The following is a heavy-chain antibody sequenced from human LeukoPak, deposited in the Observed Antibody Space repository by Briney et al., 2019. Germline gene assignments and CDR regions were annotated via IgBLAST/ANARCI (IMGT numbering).Heavy chain of an antibody. Sequence: PGRSLRLSCAASGFTFSSYAMSWVRQAPGKGLEWVSAISGSGGSTYYADSVKGRFTISRDNSKNTLYLQMNSLRAEDTAVYYCARADDSSGNPFDYWGQGTLVTVSS. CDR3: ARADDSSGNPFDY. CDR1: GFTFSSYA. CDR2: ISGSGGST. J-gene: IGHJ4*02. D-gene: IGHD3-22*01. V-gene: IGHV3-23*01.